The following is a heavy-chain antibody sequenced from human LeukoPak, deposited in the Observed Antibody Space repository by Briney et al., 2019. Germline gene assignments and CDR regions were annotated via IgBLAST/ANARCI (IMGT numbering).Heavy chain of an antibody. J-gene: IGHJ4*02. CDR2: IYYSGST. Sequence: ASETLSLTCTVSGGSISSSSYYWGWIRQPPGKGLEWIGSIYYSGSTYYNPSLKSRVTISVDTSKNQFSLELSSVTAADTAVYYCARQGRVVVTNVFDYWGQGTLVTVSS. CDR3: ARQGRVVVTNVFDY. CDR1: GGSISSSSYY. D-gene: IGHD2-21*02. V-gene: IGHV4-39*01.